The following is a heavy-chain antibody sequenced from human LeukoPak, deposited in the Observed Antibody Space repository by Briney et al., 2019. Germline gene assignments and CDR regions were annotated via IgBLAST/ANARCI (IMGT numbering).Heavy chain of an antibody. D-gene: IGHD3-22*01. CDR1: GYTFTGYY. CDR2: INPNSGGT. Sequence: ASVKVSCKASGYTFTGYYMHWVRQAPGQGLEWMGWINPNSGGTNYAQKFQGWVTMTRDTSISTAYMELSRLRSEDTAVYYCARVENDVGSGYYDYWGQGTLVTVSS. J-gene: IGHJ4*02. CDR3: ARVENDVGSGYYDY. V-gene: IGHV1-2*04.